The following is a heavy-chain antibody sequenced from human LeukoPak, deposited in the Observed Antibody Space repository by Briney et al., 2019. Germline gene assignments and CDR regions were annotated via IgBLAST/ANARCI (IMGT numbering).Heavy chain of an antibody. D-gene: IGHD1-26*01. Sequence: SETLCLTCAVSGDSISSGYYWGWIRQPPGKGLEWIGSIYYSGTTYYNPSLKSRVTLSVDTSKNQFSLTLNSVTAADTAVYYCARLGYSGSYYKGWYFDLGGRGTLVTVSS. CDR1: GDSISSGYY. CDR2: IYYSGTT. V-gene: IGHV4-38-2*01. CDR3: ARLGYSGSYYKGWYFDL. J-gene: IGHJ2*01.